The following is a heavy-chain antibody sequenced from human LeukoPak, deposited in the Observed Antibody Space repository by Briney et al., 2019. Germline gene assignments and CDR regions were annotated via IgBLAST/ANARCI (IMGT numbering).Heavy chain of an antibody. CDR1: GYTFTSYD. V-gene: IGHV1-8*03. Sequence: ASVKVSCKASGYTFTSYDINWVRQATGQGLEWMACMNPNSGNTGYAQKFQGRVTITRNTSISTAYMELSSLRSEDTAVYYCARHGSLYYYYYMDVWGKGTAVTVSS. CDR3: ARHGSLYYYYYMDV. CDR2: MNPNSGNT. J-gene: IGHJ6*03.